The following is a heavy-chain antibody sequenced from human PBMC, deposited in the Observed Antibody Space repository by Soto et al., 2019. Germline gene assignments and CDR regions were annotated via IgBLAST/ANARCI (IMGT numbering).Heavy chain of an antibody. Sequence: QVHLVQYGAEVKKPGASVKVSCKASGYTFTNYDINWVRQAPGQGLEWMGWISTYTGNTNYAQKLQGRVTTTTDTSTSTDYMELRSLRSDDTAVYYCARGYYYGSGRPTPGGMDVWGQGTTVTVSS. CDR1: GYTFTNYD. D-gene: IGHD3-10*01. CDR2: ISTYTGNT. J-gene: IGHJ6*02. V-gene: IGHV1-18*01. CDR3: ARGYYYGSGRPTPGGMDV.